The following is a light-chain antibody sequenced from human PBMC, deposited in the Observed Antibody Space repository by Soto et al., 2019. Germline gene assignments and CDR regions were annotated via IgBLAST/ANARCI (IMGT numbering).Light chain of an antibody. V-gene: IGKV1-39*01. CDR2: AAS. CDR3: QQSYSSPPT. CDR1: QSISSY. J-gene: IGKJ1*01. Sequence: DIQMTQSPSSLSASVGDRVTITCRASQSISSYLNWYQQKPGKAPKLLIYAASSLQSGVPSRFSGSGSGTDFTLTITSLETEDFATYYCQQSYSSPPTFGQGTEVEIK.